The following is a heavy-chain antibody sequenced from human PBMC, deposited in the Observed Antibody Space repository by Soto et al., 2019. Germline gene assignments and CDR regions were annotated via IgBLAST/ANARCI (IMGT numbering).Heavy chain of an antibody. D-gene: IGHD3-9*01. CDR3: MRSYFY. Sequence: GGSLRLSCAASGFTFSSFWMTWVRQAPGKGLEWVANIKEDGTEKYYVDSVKGRFTISRDNAKNSLYLQMSSLRAEDTAVYYCMRSYFYWGQGTLVTVPS. V-gene: IGHV3-7*03. CDR1: GFTFSSFW. CDR2: IKEDGTEK. J-gene: IGHJ4*02.